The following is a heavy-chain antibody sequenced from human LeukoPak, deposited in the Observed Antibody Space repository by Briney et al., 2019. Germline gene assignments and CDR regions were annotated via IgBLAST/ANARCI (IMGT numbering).Heavy chain of an antibody. V-gene: IGHV4-59*01. J-gene: IGHJ3*01. CDR1: GGSISSYY. D-gene: IGHD3-22*01. CDR2: IYYSGST. CDR3: ARERPAYSSGYLLIGGAFDV. Sequence: SETLSLTCTVSGGSISSYYWSWIRQPPGKGLEWIGYIYYSGSTNYNPSLKSRVTISVDTSKNQFSLKLSSVTAADTAVYYCARERPAYSSGYLLIGGAFDVWGQGTMVTVSS.